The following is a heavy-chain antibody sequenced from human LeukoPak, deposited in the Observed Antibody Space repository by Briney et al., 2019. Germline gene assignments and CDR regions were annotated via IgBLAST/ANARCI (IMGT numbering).Heavy chain of an antibody. CDR2: ISFDGSYK. D-gene: IGHD3-10*01. V-gene: IGHV3-30*04. Sequence: PGGSLRLSCAASGFTFSSYAMSWVRQAPGEGLEWVAVISFDGSYKYSAESVKGRMTISRDNAKNSLYLQMNSLRAEDTAVYYCAREEEYYGSGSYLNWGQGTLVTVSS. CDR1: GFTFSSYA. CDR3: AREEEYYGSGSYLN. J-gene: IGHJ4*02.